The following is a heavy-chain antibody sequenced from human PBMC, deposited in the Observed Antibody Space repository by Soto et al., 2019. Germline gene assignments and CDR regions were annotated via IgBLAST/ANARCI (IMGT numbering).Heavy chain of an antibody. V-gene: IGHV1-69*13. J-gene: IGHJ6*02. Sequence: SVKVSCKASGGTFSSYAISWVRQAPGQGLEWMGGIIPIFGTANYAQKFQGRVTITADESTSTAYMELSSLRSEDTAVYYCARGCSSTSCYLPYYYYGMDVWGQGTTVTVSS. CDR2: IIPIFGTA. CDR3: ARGCSSTSCYLPYYYYGMDV. CDR1: GGTFSSYA. D-gene: IGHD2-2*01.